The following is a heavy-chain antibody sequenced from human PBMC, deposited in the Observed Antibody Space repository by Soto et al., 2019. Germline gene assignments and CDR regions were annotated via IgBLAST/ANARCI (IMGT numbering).Heavy chain of an antibody. J-gene: IGHJ5*02. Sequence: QVQLQESGPGLANPSQTLSLTCTVSGGSISNGGYYWSWIRQHPGKGLEWIGYIYYSGSTYYNPSLKSRVTISVDTSKNQFSLKLSSVTAADTAVYYCASGSLTDENWFDPWGQGTLVTVSS. V-gene: IGHV4-31*03. CDR1: GGSISNGGYY. CDR2: IYYSGST. CDR3: ASGSLTDENWFDP. D-gene: IGHD1-26*01.